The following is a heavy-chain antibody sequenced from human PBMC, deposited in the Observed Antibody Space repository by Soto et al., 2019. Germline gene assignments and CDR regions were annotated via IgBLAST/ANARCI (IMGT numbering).Heavy chain of an antibody. CDR3: ARRLQWQLRPLDS. Sequence: GGSLRLSCEGSGFTFNDYYMTWIRQAPGKGLEWVAYINTLSTAIYYADSVKGRFTISRDNAKNSLYLQMNGLRAEDTATYYCARRLQWQLRPLDSWGRGTLVTVPS. V-gene: IGHV3-11*01. D-gene: IGHD6-19*01. CDR1: GFTFNDYY. J-gene: IGHJ4*02. CDR2: INTLSTAI.